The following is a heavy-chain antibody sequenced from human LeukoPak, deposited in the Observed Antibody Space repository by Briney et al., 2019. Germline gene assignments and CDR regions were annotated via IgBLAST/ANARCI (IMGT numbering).Heavy chain of an antibody. D-gene: IGHD3-3*01. CDR2: INWNGGST. CDR1: GFTFDDYG. J-gene: IGHJ4*02. Sequence: GGSPRLSCAASGFTFDDYGMSWVRQAPGEGLEWVSGINWNGGSTGYADSVKGRFTISRDNAKNSLYLQMNSLRAEDTALYYCAKLSSNYDFWSGYYGGYWGQGTLVTVSS. V-gene: IGHV3-20*04. CDR3: AKLSSNYDFWSGYYGGY.